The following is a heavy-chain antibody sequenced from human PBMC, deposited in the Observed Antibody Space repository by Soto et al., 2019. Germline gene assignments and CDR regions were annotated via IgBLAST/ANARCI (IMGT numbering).Heavy chain of an antibody. J-gene: IGHJ5*02. CDR2: IYRGST. D-gene: IGHD4-4*01. CDR3: ARGQTVGP. Sequence: SETLSLTCTVSGGSISSFHWSWIRQPPGKGLEWIGYIYRGSTNYNGSLKSRVTISVDTSKNQFSLRLRSVTAADTAVYYCARGQTVGPWGQGRLVTVSS. CDR1: GGSISSFH. V-gene: IGHV4-59*01.